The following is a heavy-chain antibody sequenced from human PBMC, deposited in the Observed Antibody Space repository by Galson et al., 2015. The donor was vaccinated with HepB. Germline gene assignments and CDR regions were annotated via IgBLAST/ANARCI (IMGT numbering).Heavy chain of an antibody. CDR1: GGTFSSYA. J-gene: IGHJ6*02. D-gene: IGHD3-9*01. CDR3: AWGTLTGVEGLGIYYYYGMDV. V-gene: IGHV1-69*06. CDR2: IIPIFGTA. Sequence: SVKVSCKASGGTFSSYAISWVRQAPGQGLEWMGGIIPIFGTANYAQKFQGRVTITADKSTSTAYMELSSLRSEDTAVYYCAWGTLTGVEGLGIYYYYGMDVWGQGTTVTVSS.